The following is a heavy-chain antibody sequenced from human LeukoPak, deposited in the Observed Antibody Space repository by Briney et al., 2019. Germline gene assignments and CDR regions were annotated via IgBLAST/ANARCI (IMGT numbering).Heavy chain of an antibody. J-gene: IGHJ4*02. Sequence: SETLSLTCTVSGGSISSSSYSWGWIRQPPGKGLEWIGSIYYPGNTYYNPSLKSRVTISVDTSKNQFSLKLSSVTAADTAVYYCARVGIYGDFGYWGQGTLVTVSS. V-gene: IGHV4-39*07. CDR2: IYYPGNT. D-gene: IGHD4-17*01. CDR3: ARVGIYGDFGY. CDR1: GGSISSSSYS.